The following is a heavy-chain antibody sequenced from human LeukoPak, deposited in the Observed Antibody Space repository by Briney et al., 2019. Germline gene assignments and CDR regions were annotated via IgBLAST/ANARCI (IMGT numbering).Heavy chain of an antibody. CDR1: GFTFSGYW. Sequence: GGSLRLSCAASGFTFSGYWMSWVRQAPGKGLEWVANIKQDGSEEHYVDSVKGRFTISRDNAKNSLHLQMNSLRAKDTAMYYCATDSRIVGATGSSDYWGQGTLVTVSS. J-gene: IGHJ4*02. CDR3: ATDSRIVGATGSSDY. D-gene: IGHD1-26*01. V-gene: IGHV3-7*03. CDR2: IKQDGSEE.